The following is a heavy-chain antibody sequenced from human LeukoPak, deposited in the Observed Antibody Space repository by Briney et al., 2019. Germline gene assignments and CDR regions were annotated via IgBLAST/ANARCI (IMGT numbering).Heavy chain of an antibody. CDR2: INHSGST. Sequence: PSETLSLTCAVYGGSFSGYYWSWIRQPPGKGLEWIGEINHSGSTNYNPSLKSRVTISVDTSKNPFSLKLSSVTAADTAVYYCAKVRSGYLEYYFDYWGQGTLVTVSS. CDR3: AKVRSGYLEYYFDY. J-gene: IGHJ4*02. V-gene: IGHV4-34*01. D-gene: IGHD3-22*01. CDR1: GGSFSGYY.